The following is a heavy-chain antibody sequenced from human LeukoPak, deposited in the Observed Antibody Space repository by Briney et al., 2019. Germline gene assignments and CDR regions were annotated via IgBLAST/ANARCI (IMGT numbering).Heavy chain of an antibody. CDR3: AGDTHSSSWYDH. CDR1: GFTVSSIY. Sequence: PGGSLRLSCAVSGFTVSSIYMTWVRQAPGEGLEWVSSIYSDGNTYYADSVKGRFTLSRDSPRNTLYLQMNDLRVEDTAVYYCAGDTHSSSWYDHWGQGTLVTVSS. D-gene: IGHD6-19*01. V-gene: IGHV3-53*01. CDR2: IYSDGNT. J-gene: IGHJ5*02.